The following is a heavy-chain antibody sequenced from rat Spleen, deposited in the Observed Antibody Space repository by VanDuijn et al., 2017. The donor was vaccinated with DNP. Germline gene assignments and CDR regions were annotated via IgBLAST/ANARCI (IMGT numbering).Heavy chain of an antibody. V-gene: IGHV5-31*01. CDR1: GFTFNNYW. CDR3: TIPQYDGTFYYGWFAY. CDR2: ISNTGDHT. D-gene: IGHD1-12*02. J-gene: IGHJ3*01. Sequence: EVQLVESGGGLVQPGRSLKLSCVASGFTFNNYWMTWIRQAPGKGLEWVASISNTGDHTYYSDSVKGRFSLSRDNAKSTLYLQMDSLRSEDTATYYCTIPQYDGTFYYGWFAYWGQGTLVTVSS.